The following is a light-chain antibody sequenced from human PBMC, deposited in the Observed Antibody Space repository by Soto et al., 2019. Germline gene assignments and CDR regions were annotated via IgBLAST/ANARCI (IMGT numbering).Light chain of an antibody. Sequence: QSALSQPASVSGSPGQSVTISCTGTSSDFGSYKFVSWYQHHPGKVPKVIIYETRKRPSGVSDRFSGSKSGNTASLTISGLQAEDEADYYCFSFTSTNTHVFGSGTKLTVL. V-gene: IGLV2-23*01. CDR1: SSDFGSYKF. CDR3: FSFTSTNTHV. J-gene: IGLJ1*01. CDR2: ETR.